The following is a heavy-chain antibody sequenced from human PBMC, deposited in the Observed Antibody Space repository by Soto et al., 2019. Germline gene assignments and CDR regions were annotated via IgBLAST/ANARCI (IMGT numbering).Heavy chain of an antibody. D-gene: IGHD3-9*01. CDR3: ARSSYRNQILILTGYYEFDY. V-gene: IGHV4-30-4*01. Sequence: SETLSLTCTVSGGSISSGDYYWSWIRQPPGKGLEWIGYIYYSGSTYYNPSLKSRVTISVDTSKNQFSLKLSSVTAADTAVYYCARSSYRNQILILTGYYEFDYWGQGTLVTVSS. CDR2: IYYSGST. J-gene: IGHJ4*02. CDR1: GGSISSGDYY.